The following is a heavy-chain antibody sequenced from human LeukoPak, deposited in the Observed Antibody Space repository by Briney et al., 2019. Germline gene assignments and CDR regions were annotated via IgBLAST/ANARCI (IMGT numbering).Heavy chain of an antibody. J-gene: IGHJ3*02. D-gene: IGHD2-15*01. CDR3: AREISCSGGSCYSRRAFDI. CDR2: IYYSGST. V-gene: IGHV4-31*03. CDR1: GGSISSGGYY. Sequence: SETLSLTCTVSGGSISSGGYYWSWIRQHPGKGLEWIGYIYYSGSTYYNPSLKSRVTISVDTSKNQFSLKLSSVTAADTAVYYCAREISCSGGSCYSRRAFDIWGQGTMVTASS.